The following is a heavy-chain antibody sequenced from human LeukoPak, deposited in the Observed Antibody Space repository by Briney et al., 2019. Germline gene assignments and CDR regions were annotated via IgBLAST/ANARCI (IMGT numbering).Heavy chain of an antibody. J-gene: IGHJ4*02. CDR1: GFTFSSYA. D-gene: IGHD3-3*01. Sequence: GGSLRLSCAASGFTFSSYAMGWVRQAPGKGLEWVSAISGSGGNTYYADSVKGRFTISRDNSKNTLYLQMNSLRAEDTAVYYCAKDFAIFGVAYYFDYWGQGTLVTVSS. CDR2: ISGSGGNT. CDR3: AKDFAIFGVAYYFDY. V-gene: IGHV3-23*01.